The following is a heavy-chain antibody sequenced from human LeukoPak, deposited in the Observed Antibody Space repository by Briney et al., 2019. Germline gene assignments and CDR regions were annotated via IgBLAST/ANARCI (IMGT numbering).Heavy chain of an antibody. CDR3: ARVLRRDILTGSYPQYYYYGMDV. V-gene: IGHV1-18*01. Sequence: GASVKVSCKASGYTVTSYGISWVRQAPGQGLEWMGWISAYNGNTNYAQKLQGRVTMTTDTSTSTAYMELRSLRSDDTAVYYCARVLRRDILTGSYPQYYYYGMDVWGQGTTVTVSS. CDR2: ISAYNGNT. D-gene: IGHD3-9*01. J-gene: IGHJ6*02. CDR1: GYTVTSYG.